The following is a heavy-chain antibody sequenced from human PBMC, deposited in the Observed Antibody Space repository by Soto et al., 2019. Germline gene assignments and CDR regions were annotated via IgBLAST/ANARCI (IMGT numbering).Heavy chain of an antibody. V-gene: IGHV1-69*13. D-gene: IGHD2-8*01. Sequence: SVKVSCKASGGTFSSYAISWVRQAPGQGLEWMGGIIPIFGTANYAQKFQGRVTITADESTSTAYMELSSLRSEDTAVYYCARDSPQPYCTNGVCYFDYWGQGTLVTVSS. J-gene: IGHJ4*02. CDR1: GGTFSSYA. CDR3: ARDSPQPYCTNGVCYFDY. CDR2: IIPIFGTA.